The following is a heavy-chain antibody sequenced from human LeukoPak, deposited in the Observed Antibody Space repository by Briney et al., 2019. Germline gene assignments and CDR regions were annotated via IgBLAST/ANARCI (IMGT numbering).Heavy chain of an antibody. D-gene: IGHD3-3*01. CDR3: ASVTYSDFSPVDY. CDR2: NHPNSGGT. J-gene: IGHJ4*02. Sequence: ASVKVSCKTSGYTFTAYYMHWVRQAPGQGLEWMGWNHPNSGGTNYAQKFQGRVTMTRDTSISTAYMELSRLTSDDTAVYFCASVTYSDFSPVDYWGQGTLVTVSS. V-gene: IGHV1-2*02. CDR1: GYTFTAYY.